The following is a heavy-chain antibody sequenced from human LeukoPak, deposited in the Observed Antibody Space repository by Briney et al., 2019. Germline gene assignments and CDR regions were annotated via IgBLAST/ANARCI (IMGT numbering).Heavy chain of an antibody. D-gene: IGHD6-19*01. CDR2: MYYSGST. CDR1: GFTFTSYA. CDR3: ARPSSDLTGGYYFDY. V-gene: IGHV4-59*01. Sequence: GSLRLSCAASGFTFTSYAMSWIRQPPGKGLEWIGYMYYSGSTNYNPSLKSRVTISVDTSKNQFSLKLSSVTAADTAVYYYARPSSDLTGGYYFDYWGQGTLVTVSS. J-gene: IGHJ4*02.